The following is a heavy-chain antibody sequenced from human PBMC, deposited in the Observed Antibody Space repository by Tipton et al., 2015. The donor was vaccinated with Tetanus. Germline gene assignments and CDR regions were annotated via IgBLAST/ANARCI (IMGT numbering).Heavy chain of an antibody. CDR2: IFPDDSDT. CDR1: GYSFTSHW. V-gene: IGHV5-51*01. J-gene: IGHJ4*02. CDR3: ARMYSTSSPFDH. D-gene: IGHD6-6*01. Sequence: MQLVQSGADVKKPGESLKISCKASGYSFTSHWIGWVRQMPGKGLEWMGMIFPDDSDTRYSPPFQGHVTFSVDKSTSTVYLQWSSLKASDTAMYFCARMYSTSSPFDHWGQGTLVAVSS.